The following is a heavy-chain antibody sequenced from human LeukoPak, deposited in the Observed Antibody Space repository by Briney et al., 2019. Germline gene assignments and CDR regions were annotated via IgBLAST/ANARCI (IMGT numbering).Heavy chain of an antibody. CDR1: GYTFTSYY. CDR2: INPSGGGT. CDR3: ARSGGEMATITPGDY. J-gene: IGHJ4*02. D-gene: IGHD5-24*01. Sequence: ASVKVSCKASGYTFTSYYMHWVRQAPGQGLEWMGIINPSGGGTSYAQKFQGRVTMTRDTSTSTVYMELSSLRSEDTAVYYCARSGGEMATITPGDYWGQGTLVTVSS. V-gene: IGHV1-46*01.